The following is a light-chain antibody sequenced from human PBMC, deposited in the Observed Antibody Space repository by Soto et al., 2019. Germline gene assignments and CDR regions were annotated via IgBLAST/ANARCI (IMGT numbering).Light chain of an antibody. CDR1: QSLSRY. J-gene: IGKJ4*01. Sequence: EIVLTQSPATLSLSPGERATLSCRASQSLSRYLAWYQQKPGQAPSLLIYDASNRATGIPARFSGSGSGTDFTPTISSLEPEDFPVYYCQQRTNWQSTFGGGTKVDIK. CDR3: QQRTNWQST. CDR2: DAS. V-gene: IGKV3D-11*02.